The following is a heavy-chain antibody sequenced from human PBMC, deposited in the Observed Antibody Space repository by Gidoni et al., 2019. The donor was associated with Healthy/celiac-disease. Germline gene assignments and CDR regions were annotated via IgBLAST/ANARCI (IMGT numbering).Heavy chain of an antibody. CDR1: GFTFSSYS. V-gene: IGHV3-21*01. Sequence: EVQLVESGGGLVKPGGSLRLSCAASGFTFSSYSMNWVRQAPGKGLEWVSSISSSSSYISYADSVKGRFTISRDNAKTSLSLQMTRLSAEDTAVYYCARDTNRLNTTWFDPWGQGTLVTVSS. J-gene: IGHJ5*02. D-gene: IGHD1-26*01. CDR2: ISSSSSYI. CDR3: ARDTNRLNTTWFDP.